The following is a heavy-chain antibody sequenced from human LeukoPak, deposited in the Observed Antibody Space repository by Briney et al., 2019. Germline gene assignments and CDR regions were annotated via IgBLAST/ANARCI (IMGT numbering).Heavy chain of an antibody. J-gene: IGHJ4*02. CDR2: IKSKTDGGTT. CDR3: TRVQQYQLSTFNY. CDR1: GFTFSNAW. V-gene: IGHV3-15*01. D-gene: IGHD2-2*01. Sequence: GGSLRLSCAASGFTFSNAWMSWVRQAPGKGLEWVGRIKSKTDGGTTDYAAPVKGRFTISRDDSKNTLYLYINSLKTEDTAVYYCTRVQQYQLSTFNYWGQGTLVTVSS.